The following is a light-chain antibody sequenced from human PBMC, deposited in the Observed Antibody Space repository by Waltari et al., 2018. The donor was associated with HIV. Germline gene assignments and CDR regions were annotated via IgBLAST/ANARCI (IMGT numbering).Light chain of an antibody. V-gene: IGLV1-44*01. CDR3: AAWDDSLNGHV. CDR2: NNN. J-gene: IGLJ1*01. Sequence: QSVLTQPPSASGTPGQRISISCSGCSSNIGSYTVNWYQQLPGAAPKLLIYNNNQRPSGVPDRFSGSKSGTSASLAISGLQSEDEADYYCAAWDDSLNGHVFGTGTKVTVL. CDR1: SSNIGSYT.